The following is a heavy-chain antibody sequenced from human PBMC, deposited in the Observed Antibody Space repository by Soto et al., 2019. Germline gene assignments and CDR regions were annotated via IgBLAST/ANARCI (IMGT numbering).Heavy chain of an antibody. CDR2: IYHSGST. D-gene: IGHD3-3*01. Sequence: SETLSLTCAVSGGSISSSNWWSWVRQPPGKGLEWIGEIYHSGSTNYNPSLKSRVTISVDKSKNQFSLKLSSVTAADTAVYYCARLYYDFWSGLDDWFDPWGQGTLVTVSS. CDR3: ARLYYDFWSGLDDWFDP. J-gene: IGHJ5*02. CDR1: GGSISSSNW. V-gene: IGHV4-4*02.